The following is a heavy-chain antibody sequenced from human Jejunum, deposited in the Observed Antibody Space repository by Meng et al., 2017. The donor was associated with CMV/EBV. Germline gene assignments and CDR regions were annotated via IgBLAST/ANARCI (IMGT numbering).Heavy chain of an antibody. V-gene: IGHV4-38-2*02. CDR3: ARARSTTWYQDY. CDR2: VYHSGAT. CDR1: AFSLSRGSF. D-gene: IGHD6-13*01. J-gene: IGHJ4*02. Sequence: VSAFSLSRGSFWGWIRQAPGRGLEWIGNVYHSGATYYTPSLKSRVTMSVDTSKNQFSLKLDSVTAADTAVYFCARARSTTWYQDYWGQGTQVTVSS.